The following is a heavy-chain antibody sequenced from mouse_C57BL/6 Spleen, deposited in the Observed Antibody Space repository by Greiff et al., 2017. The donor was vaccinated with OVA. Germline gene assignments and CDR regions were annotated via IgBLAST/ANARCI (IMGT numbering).Heavy chain of an antibody. CDR1: GYTFTSYW. CDR3: ARDYGSSYNWYFDV. V-gene: IGHV1-62-3*01. D-gene: IGHD1-1*01. Sequence: QVQLQQPGAELVKPGASVKLSCKASGYTFTSYWMHWVKQRPGRGLEWIGRIDPNSGSTNYNEKFKSKATLTVDKSSSTAYMQLSSLTSEDSAVYDCARDYGSSYNWYFDVWGTGTTVTVSS. J-gene: IGHJ1*03. CDR2: IDPNSGST.